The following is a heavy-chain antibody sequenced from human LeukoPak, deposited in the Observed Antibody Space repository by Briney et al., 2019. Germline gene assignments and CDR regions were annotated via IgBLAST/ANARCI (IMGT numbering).Heavy chain of an antibody. CDR2: INPNSGGA. J-gene: IGHJ3*02. Sequence: ASAKVSCKAAGYTFTGYYMHWVRQAPGQGLEWMGWINPNSGGAKDAQKFQGRVTMTRDTSISTAYMELSRLRYDDTAVYYCARGRGGGSFDIWGQGTMVTVSS. D-gene: IGHD2-15*01. V-gene: IGHV1-2*02. CDR1: GYTFTGYY. CDR3: ARGRGGGSFDI.